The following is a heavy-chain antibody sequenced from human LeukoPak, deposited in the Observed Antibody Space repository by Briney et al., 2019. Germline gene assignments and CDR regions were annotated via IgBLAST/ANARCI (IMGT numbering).Heavy chain of an antibody. V-gene: IGHV1-2*06. CDR3: ARDPYGSGSYRSTWFDP. CDR2: INPNSGGT. CDR1: GYTFTGYY. D-gene: IGHD3-10*01. Sequence: ASVKVSCKASGYTFTGYYMHWVRQAPGQGLEWMGRINPNSGGTNYAQKFQGRVTMTRDTSISTAYMELSRLRSGDTAVYYCARDPYGSGSYRSTWFDPWGQGTLVTVSS. J-gene: IGHJ5*02.